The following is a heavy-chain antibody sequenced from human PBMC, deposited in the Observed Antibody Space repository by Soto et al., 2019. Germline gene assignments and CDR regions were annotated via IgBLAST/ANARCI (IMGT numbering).Heavy chain of an antibody. D-gene: IGHD1-1*01. CDR1: GASISGFY. Sequence: PSETLSLTCTVSGASISGFYWSWIRKSAGKGLEWIGRIFATGTTDYNPSLKSRVMMSVDTSKKQFSLKLRSVTAADTAVYYCVRDGTKTLRDWFDPWGQGISVTVSS. J-gene: IGHJ5*02. CDR2: IFATGTT. CDR3: VRDGTKTLRDWFDP. V-gene: IGHV4-4*07.